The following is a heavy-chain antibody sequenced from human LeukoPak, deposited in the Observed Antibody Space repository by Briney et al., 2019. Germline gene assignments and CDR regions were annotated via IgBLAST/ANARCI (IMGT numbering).Heavy chain of an antibody. D-gene: IGHD3-3*01. Sequence: TSETLSVTCAGYGGSFSDYYWSWIRQPPGKGLGWIGEINHSGSTNYNPSLKSRVTISEHTSKNQFSLKLSSVTAEVTAVYYCARGRGFGGGYYTGPAVDPWGRGTLVTVSS. CDR3: ARGRGFGGGYYTGPAVDP. CDR2: INHSGST. J-gene: IGHJ5*02. CDR1: GGSFSDYY. V-gene: IGHV4-34*01.